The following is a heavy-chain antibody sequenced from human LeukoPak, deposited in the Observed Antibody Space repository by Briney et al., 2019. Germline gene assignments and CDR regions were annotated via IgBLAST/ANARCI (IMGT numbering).Heavy chain of an antibody. V-gene: IGHV1-24*01. CDR2: FDPEDGET. D-gene: IGHD3-16*01. J-gene: IGHJ5*02. CDR1: GGTFSSYA. CDR3: ATGRGNFWFDP. Sequence: ASVKVSCKASGGTFSSYAISWVRQAPGKGLEWMGGFDPEDGETIYAQKFQGRVTMTEDTSTDTAYMELSSLRSEDTAVYYCATGRGNFWFDPWGQGTLVTVSS.